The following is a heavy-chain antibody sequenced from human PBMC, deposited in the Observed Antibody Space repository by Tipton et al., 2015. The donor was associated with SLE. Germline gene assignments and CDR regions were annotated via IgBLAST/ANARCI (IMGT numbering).Heavy chain of an antibody. CDR1: GGSISPHY. Sequence: TLSLTCTVSGGSISPHYWSWIRQPPGKGLEWIGYIYFGGSTTYNPSLKSRVTISVDTSKNQFSLKLSSVTAADTAVYYCARNPTSYCSGGSCYSPWFDPWGQGTLVTVSS. CDR2: IYFGGST. V-gene: IGHV4-59*11. CDR3: ARNPTSYCSGGSCYSPWFDP. J-gene: IGHJ5*02. D-gene: IGHD2-15*01.